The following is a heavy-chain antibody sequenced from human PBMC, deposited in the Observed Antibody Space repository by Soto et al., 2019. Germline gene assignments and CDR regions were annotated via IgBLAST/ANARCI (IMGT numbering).Heavy chain of an antibody. CDR1: GYTFTSYY. CDR3: ARVYCSSTSCYAPDY. D-gene: IGHD2-2*01. J-gene: IGHJ4*02. V-gene: IGHV1-18*04. CDR2: ISAYNGNT. Sequence: ASVKVSCKASGYTFTSYYMHWVRQAPGQGLEWMGWISAYNGNTNYAQKLQGRVTMTTDTSTSTAYMELRSLRSDDTAVYYCARVYCSSTSCYAPDYWGQGTLVTVSS.